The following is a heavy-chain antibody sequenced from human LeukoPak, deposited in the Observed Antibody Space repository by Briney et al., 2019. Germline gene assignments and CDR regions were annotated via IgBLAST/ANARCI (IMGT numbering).Heavy chain of an antibody. CDR2: IYYSGST. V-gene: IGHV4-59*08. Sequence: SETLSLTCTVSGGSISSYYWSWNRQPPGKGLEWIGYIYYSGSTNYNPSLKSRVTISVDTSKNQFSLKLSSVTAADTAVYYCARLINTVTTNYYYGMDVWGQGTTVTVSS. CDR3: ARLINTVTTNYYYGMDV. J-gene: IGHJ6*02. D-gene: IGHD4-17*01. CDR1: GGSISSYY.